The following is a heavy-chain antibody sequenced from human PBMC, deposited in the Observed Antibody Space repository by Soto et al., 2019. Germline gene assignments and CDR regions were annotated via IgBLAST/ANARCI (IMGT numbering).Heavy chain of an antibody. V-gene: IGHV3-74*01. CDR3: AREQYTLNYAGY. CDR2: IDSNGRNS. CDR1: GFTFRNYY. Sequence: EVQLVESGGVLVQPGGSLRLSCEASGFTFRNYYMHWVRQAPGKGLMWVARIDSNGRNSVYADSVKGRFTVSRDNAKNTLCLQMDSLTAEDTAVYYCAREQYTLNYAGYWGQGTQVTVS. D-gene: IGHD2-2*01. J-gene: IGHJ1*01.